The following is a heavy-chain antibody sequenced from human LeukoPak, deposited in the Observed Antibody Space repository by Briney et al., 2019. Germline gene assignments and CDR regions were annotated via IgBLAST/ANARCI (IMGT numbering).Heavy chain of an antibody. CDR1: GFTFSSYG. J-gene: IGHJ4*02. D-gene: IGHD1-26*01. CDR3: AKEEQVGAFDY. CDR2: ISYDGSNK. Sequence: PGRSLRLSCAASGFTFSSYGMPWVRQAPGKGLEWVAVISYDGSNKYYADSVKGRFTISRDNSKNTLYLQMNSLRAEDTAVYYCAKEEQVGAFDYWGQGTLVTVSS. V-gene: IGHV3-30*18.